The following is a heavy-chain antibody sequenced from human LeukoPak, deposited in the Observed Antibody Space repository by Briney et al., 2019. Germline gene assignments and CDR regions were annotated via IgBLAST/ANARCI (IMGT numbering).Heavy chain of an antibody. CDR1: GFTFSGYW. D-gene: IGHD1-26*01. V-gene: IGHV3-7*03. CDR2: IKQDGSEK. Sequence: PGGSLRLSCAASGFTFSGYWMSWVRQAPGKGLEWVANIKQDGSEKYYVDSVKGRFTISRDNAKNSLYLQMNSLRAEDTAVYYCARGVGSGSRLRAGDYWGQGTLVTVSS. CDR3: ARGVGSGSRLRAGDY. J-gene: IGHJ4*02.